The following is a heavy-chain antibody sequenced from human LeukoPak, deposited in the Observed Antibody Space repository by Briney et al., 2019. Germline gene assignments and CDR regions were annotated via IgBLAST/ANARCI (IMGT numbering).Heavy chain of an antibody. J-gene: IGHJ4*02. CDR3: ARYTTYYYDSSGYYSSALDY. CDR1: GFTFSSYA. CDR2: ISSSSNYI. V-gene: IGHV3-21*01. Sequence: GGSLRLSCAASGFTFSSYAMSWVRQAPGKGLEWVSSISSSSNYIYYADSVKGRFTISRDNAKNSLYLQMNSLRAEDTAVYYCARYTTYYYDSSGYYSSALDYWGQGTLVTVSS. D-gene: IGHD3-22*01.